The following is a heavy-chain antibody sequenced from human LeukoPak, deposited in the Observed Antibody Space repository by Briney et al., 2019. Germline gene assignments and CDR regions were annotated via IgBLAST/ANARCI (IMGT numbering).Heavy chain of an antibody. CDR2: IIPIFGTA. J-gene: IGHJ4*02. D-gene: IGHD6-19*01. CDR3: ARESQWLANLFDY. CDR1: GGTFISYA. V-gene: IGHV1-69*13. Sequence: SVKVSCKASGGTFISYAINWVRQAPGQGLEWMGGIIPIFGTATYAQKFQGRVTITADESTSTAYMELSSLRSEDTAVYYCARESQWLANLFDYWGQGTLVTVSS.